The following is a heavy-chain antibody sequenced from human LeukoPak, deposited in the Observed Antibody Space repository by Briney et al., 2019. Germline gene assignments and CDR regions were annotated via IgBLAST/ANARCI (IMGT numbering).Heavy chain of an antibody. V-gene: IGHV4-4*07. D-gene: IGHD2-2*01. CDR1: GGSISSYY. CDR2: IYTSGST. Sequence: SETLSLTCTVSGGSISSYYWSWIRQPAGKGLEWIGRIYTSGSTNYNPSLKSRVTMSVDTSKNQFSLKLTSVTAADTAVYYCARQRHIVAVPGSFDIWGQGTMVTVSS. CDR3: ARQRHIVAVPGSFDI. J-gene: IGHJ3*02.